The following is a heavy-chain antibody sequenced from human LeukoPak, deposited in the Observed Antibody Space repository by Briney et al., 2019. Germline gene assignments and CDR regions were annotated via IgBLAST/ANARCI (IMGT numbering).Heavy chain of an antibody. CDR3: ARGPRFGELLWHWFDP. Sequence: KPSETLSLTCTVSGYSISSGYYWGWIRQPPGKGLEWIGSIYHSGSTYYNPPLKSRVTISEDTSKNQFSLKLRSVTAADTAVYYCARGPRFGELLWHWFDPWGQGTLVTVSS. J-gene: IGHJ5*02. CDR1: GYSISSGYY. D-gene: IGHD3-10*01. V-gene: IGHV4-38-2*02. CDR2: IYHSGST.